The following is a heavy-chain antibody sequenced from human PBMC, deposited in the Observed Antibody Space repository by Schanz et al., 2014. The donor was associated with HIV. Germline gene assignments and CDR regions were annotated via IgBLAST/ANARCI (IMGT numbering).Heavy chain of an antibody. D-gene: IGHD6-19*01. CDR2: ISGSGGGT. V-gene: IGHV3-23*04. Sequence: EVQVVESGGGLVKPGGSLRLSCAPSGFPFGYAWMNWVRQAPGKGLEWVSAISGSGGGTFYAGSVKGRFTISRDNSKNMLYLQMTSLRVEDTAVYYCTKDIVAGASEYWGQGTLVIVSS. CDR1: GFPFGYAW. J-gene: IGHJ4*02. CDR3: TKDIVAGASEY.